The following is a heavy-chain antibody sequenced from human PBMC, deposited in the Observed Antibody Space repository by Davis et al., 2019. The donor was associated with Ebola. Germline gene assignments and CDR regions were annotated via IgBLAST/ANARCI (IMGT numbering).Heavy chain of an antibody. V-gene: IGHV3-30*02. CDR1: GFTFSSYS. CDR2: IRYDGSNK. Sequence: GGSLRLSCAASGFTFSSYSMNWVRQAPGKGLEWVAFIRYDGSNKYYADSVKGRFTISRHDSKNTLYLQMNSLRAEDTAVYYCAGGWEDFDYWGQGTLVTVSS. CDR3: AGGWEDFDY. J-gene: IGHJ4*02. D-gene: IGHD1-26*01.